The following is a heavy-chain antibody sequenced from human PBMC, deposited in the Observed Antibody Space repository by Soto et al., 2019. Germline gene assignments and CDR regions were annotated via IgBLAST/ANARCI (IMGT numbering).Heavy chain of an antibody. J-gene: IGHJ4*02. CDR1: GFTFSSYA. D-gene: IGHD3-22*01. CDR3: AKDRAAMIVVVMSDY. CDR2: MSGSGGST. V-gene: IGHV3-23*01. Sequence: GGSLRLSCAASGFTFSSYAMSWVRQAPGQGLEWVSAMSGSGGSTYYADSVKGLFTIYRDNSKNTLYLQMNSLRAEDTAVYYCAKDRAAMIVVVMSDYWGQGTLVTVSS.